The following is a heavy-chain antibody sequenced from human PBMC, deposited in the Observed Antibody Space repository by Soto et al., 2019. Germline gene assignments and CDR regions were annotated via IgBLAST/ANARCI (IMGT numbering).Heavy chain of an antibody. V-gene: IGHV4-31*03. CDR3: AAKLGTTHYFDF. J-gene: IGHJ4*02. CDR1: GDPVSSGSYY. D-gene: IGHD1-1*01. Sequence: QVQLQESGPGLVQPSQTLSLTCSVSGDPVSSGSYYWTWVRQHPVKGLEWIGYIYHTGSTYYNPSLQSRLIMSIDTSKNQFPLHLSSVTAADTAVYFCAAKLGTTHYFDFWGQGSLVAVSS. CDR2: IYHTGST.